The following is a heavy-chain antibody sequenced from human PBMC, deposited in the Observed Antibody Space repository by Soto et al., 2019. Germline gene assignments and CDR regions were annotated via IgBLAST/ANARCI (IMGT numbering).Heavy chain of an antibody. CDR3: ARDKSLAPQDYGDYDRMSGSAFDI. V-gene: IGHV1-46*03. D-gene: IGHD4-17*01. Sequence: GASVKVSCKASGHTFTNYYLHWVRQAPGQGLEWMGIINPTGGSPTYAQKFQGRVTMTRDTSTSTVYMELSSLRSEDTAVYYCARDKSLAPQDYGDYDRMSGSAFDIWRQGTMVTVSS. CDR2: INPTGGSP. J-gene: IGHJ3*02. CDR1: GHTFTNYY.